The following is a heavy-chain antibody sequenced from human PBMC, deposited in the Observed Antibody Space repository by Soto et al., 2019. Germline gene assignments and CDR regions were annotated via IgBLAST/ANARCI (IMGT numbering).Heavy chain of an antibody. J-gene: IGHJ5*02. CDR2: IYWNDNK. D-gene: IGHD3-22*01. V-gene: IGHV2-5*04. CDR1: GFSLSTSGVG. Sequence: SGPTLVNPTQTLTLTCTFSGFSLSTSGVGVGWIRQPPGKALEWLALIYWNDNKHYSPSLKSRLTITKDTSKNQVVLTMTKMDPVDTGTYYCVLRDSHGYSGLKNWFDPWGQGTQVTV. CDR3: VLRDSHGYSGLKNWFDP.